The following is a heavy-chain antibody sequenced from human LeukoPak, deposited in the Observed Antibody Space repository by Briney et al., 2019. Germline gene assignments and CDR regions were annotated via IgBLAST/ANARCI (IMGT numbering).Heavy chain of an antibody. Sequence: PGGSLRLSCAASGFTLRSYEMNWVRQAPGKGLEWVSYISSSGSTIYYADSVKGRFTVSRDNAKNSLYLQMNSLRAEDTAVYYCARDGGYYYDSSGYYSPAFDIWGQGTMVTVSS. CDR3: ARDGGYYYDSSGYYSPAFDI. D-gene: IGHD3-22*01. CDR2: ISSSGSTI. J-gene: IGHJ3*02. CDR1: GFTLRSYE. V-gene: IGHV3-48*03.